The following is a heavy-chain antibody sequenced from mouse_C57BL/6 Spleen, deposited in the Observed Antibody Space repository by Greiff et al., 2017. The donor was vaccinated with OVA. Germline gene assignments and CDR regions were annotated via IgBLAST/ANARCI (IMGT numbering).Heavy chain of an antibody. D-gene: IGHD2-5*01. V-gene: IGHV1-50*01. CDR2: IDPSDSYT. Sequence: QVQLQQPGAELVKPGASVKLSCKASGYTFTSYWMQWVKQRPGQGLEWIGEIDPSDSYTNYNQKFKGKATLTVDTSSSTAYMQLSSLTSEGSAVYYCARKGYNSNYVAWFAYWGQGTLVTVSA. CDR1: GYTFTSYW. J-gene: IGHJ3*01. CDR3: ARKGYNSNYVAWFAY.